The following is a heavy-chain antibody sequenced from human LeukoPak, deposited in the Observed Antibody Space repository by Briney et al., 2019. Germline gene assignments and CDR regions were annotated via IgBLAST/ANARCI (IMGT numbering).Heavy chain of an antibody. CDR2: MYSGGDT. CDR1: GFIVSSNY. V-gene: IGHV3-66*01. J-gene: IGHJ3*02. CDR3: ARDENTSGNI. D-gene: IGHD1-26*01. Sequence: GGSLRLSCAASGFIVSSNYMSWVRQAPGKGLEWVSVMYSGGDTYYADSVKGRFTISRDNSKNTLYLQMNSLRAEDTAMYYCARDENTSGNIWGQGTMVTVSS.